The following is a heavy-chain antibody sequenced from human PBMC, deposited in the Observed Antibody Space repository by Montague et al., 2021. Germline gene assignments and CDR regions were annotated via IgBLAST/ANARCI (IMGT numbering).Heavy chain of an antibody. V-gene: IGHV3-74*01. CDR2: ISTDGSST. D-gene: IGHD3-10*01. CDR3: TFYKFRETPRGFDY. Sequence: SRRISCAASGFTFSSYWMHWVRQAPGKGLVWVSRISTDGSSTTYADSVKGRFTTSRDNAKNMLYLQMNSLRAEDTAVYYCTFYKFRETPRGFDYWGQGTLVTVSA. CDR1: GFTFSSYW. J-gene: IGHJ4*02.